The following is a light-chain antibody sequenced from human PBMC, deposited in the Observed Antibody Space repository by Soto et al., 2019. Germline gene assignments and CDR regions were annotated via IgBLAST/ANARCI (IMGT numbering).Light chain of an antibody. CDR3: QQYNNWPPVWT. J-gene: IGKJ1*01. CDR2: AAS. CDR1: QSISSN. Sequence: EIVMTQSPATLSVSPGENATLSCRASQSISSNLAWHQQKPGQAPRVLIYAASTRATGIPARFSGSGSGTEFTLTINSLQSEDFAVYYCQQYNNWPPVWTFGQGTKVEIK. V-gene: IGKV3-15*01.